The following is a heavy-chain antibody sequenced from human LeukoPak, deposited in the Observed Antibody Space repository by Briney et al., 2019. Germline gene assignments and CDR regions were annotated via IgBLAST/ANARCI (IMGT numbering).Heavy chain of an antibody. D-gene: IGHD3-22*01. Sequence: SETLSLTCTVSGGSISSGGYYWSWIRQHPGKGLERIGYIYYSGSTYYNPSLKSRVTISVDTSKNQFSLKLSSVTAADTAVYYCARGAKNGYYDSSGYVDYWGQGTLVTVSS. V-gene: IGHV4-31*03. CDR1: GGSISSGGYY. CDR3: ARGAKNGYYDSSGYVDY. J-gene: IGHJ4*02. CDR2: IYYSGST.